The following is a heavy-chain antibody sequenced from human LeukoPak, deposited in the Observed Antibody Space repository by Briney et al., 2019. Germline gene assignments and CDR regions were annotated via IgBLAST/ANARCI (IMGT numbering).Heavy chain of an antibody. CDR2: ISDDGSNK. Sequence: GGSLRLSCEASGFTFGSYGMHWVRQAPGKGLEWVAVISDDGSNKYYADSVKGRFTLSRDNSKNTLYLQMNSLRAEDTAVYYCAKALQGYCTSSSCYYCGLDVWGQGTTVNVSS. V-gene: IGHV3-30*18. J-gene: IGHJ6*02. CDR1: GFTFGSYG. D-gene: IGHD2-2*01. CDR3: AKALQGYCTSSSCYYCGLDV.